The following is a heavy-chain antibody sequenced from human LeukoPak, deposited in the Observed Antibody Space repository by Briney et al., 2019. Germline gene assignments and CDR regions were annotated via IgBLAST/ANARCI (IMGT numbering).Heavy chain of an antibody. CDR1: GDSISSNSDY. Sequence: SETLSLTCTVSGDSISSNSDYWVWIRQPPGKGLEWIGIISYSGNTYYNPSLESRVTLSVDTSKNQFSLKLRSATAVDTAVYYCARVGGYSQMYGDFDYWGQGTLVTVSS. CDR3: ARVGGYSQMYGDFDY. D-gene: IGHD5-18*01. CDR2: ISYSGNT. V-gene: IGHV4-39*07. J-gene: IGHJ4*02.